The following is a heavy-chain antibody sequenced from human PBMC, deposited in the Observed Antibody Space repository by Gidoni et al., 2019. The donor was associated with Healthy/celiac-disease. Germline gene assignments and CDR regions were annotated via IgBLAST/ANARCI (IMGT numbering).Heavy chain of an antibody. J-gene: IGHJ6*04. V-gene: IGHV3-7*03. CDR2: NKQDGGEK. Sequence: EVQLVESGGGLVQPGGSLRRSCVASGFIFENFWKNWVRRAPGKGLEGVANNKQDGGEKNFVDSVKGRFTIARDNAKTSLFLQMNSLRAEDTGVYYCARDGFVYSGFEGFFLDVWGKGTTVTVSS. CDR3: ARDGFVYSGFEGFFLDV. D-gene: IGHD5-12*01. CDR1: GFIFENFW.